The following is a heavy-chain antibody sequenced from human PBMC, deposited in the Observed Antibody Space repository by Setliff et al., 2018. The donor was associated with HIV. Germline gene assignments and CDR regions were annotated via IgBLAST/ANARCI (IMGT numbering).Heavy chain of an antibody. V-gene: IGHV4-38-2*02. CDR2: TYYTGNT. CDR1: GYSISSGYY. J-gene: IGHJ4*02. CDR3: ARDQSDWFY. D-gene: IGHD3-3*01. Sequence: SETLSLTCTVSGYSISSGYYWSWIRQPPGKGLEWIGSTYYTGNTNYNPSLKSRVTISVDTSKSQFSLKLNSVTAADTAVYYCARDQSDWFYWGQGTLVTVSS.